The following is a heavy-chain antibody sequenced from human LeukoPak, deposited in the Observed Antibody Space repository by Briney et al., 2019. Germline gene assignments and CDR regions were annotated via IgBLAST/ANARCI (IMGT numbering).Heavy chain of an antibody. CDR3: AKDLVGAAAGTPYYGMDV. CDR2: IRYDGSNK. D-gene: IGHD6-13*01. Sequence: GGSLRLSCAASGFTFSSYGMHWVRQAPGKGLEWVAFIRYDGSNKYYADSVKGRFTISRDNSKNTLYLQMNSLRAEDTAVYYCAKDLVGAAAGTPYYGMDVWGQGTTVTVSS. CDR1: GFTFSSYG. V-gene: IGHV3-30*02. J-gene: IGHJ6*02.